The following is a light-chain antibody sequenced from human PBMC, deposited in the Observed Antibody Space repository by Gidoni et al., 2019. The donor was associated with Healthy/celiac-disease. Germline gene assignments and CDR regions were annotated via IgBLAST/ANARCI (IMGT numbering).Light chain of an antibody. Sequence: DIVLKLSPGTLYLSPGGRATITCRASQHIISSYLAWNQQEPGQAPRLLIYTASSRATGVPDRFSGSGSGTDFTLTIIRVEPEDFAVYYCQHYGSSPITFGQGTQLEIK. CDR3: QHYGSSPIT. V-gene: IGKV3-20*01. CDR2: TAS. CDR1: QHIISSY. J-gene: IGKJ5*01.